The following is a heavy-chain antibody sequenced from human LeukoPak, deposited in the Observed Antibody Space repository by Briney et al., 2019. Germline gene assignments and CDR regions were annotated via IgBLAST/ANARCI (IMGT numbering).Heavy chain of an antibody. D-gene: IGHD1-7*01. J-gene: IGHJ4*02. Sequence: ASVQVSCKASGYTFTGYYMHWVRQAPGQGLEWMGWINPNSGGTNYAQKFQGRVTMTRDTSISTAYMELSRLRSDDTAVYYCARDRSGTGLFDYWGQGTLVTVSS. CDR1: GYTFTGYY. CDR3: ARDRSGTGLFDY. CDR2: INPNSGGT. V-gene: IGHV1-2*02.